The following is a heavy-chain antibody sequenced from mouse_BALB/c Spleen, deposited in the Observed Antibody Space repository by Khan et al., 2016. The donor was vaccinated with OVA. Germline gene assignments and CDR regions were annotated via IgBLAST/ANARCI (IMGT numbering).Heavy chain of an antibody. V-gene: IGHV3-2*02. CDR3: ARDGSRYNYAMDY. CDR2: ISYSGST. J-gene: IGHJ4*01. Sequence: EVKLLESGPGLVKPSQSLSLTCTVTGYSITSDSAWNWIRQFPGNKLEWMGYISYSGSTNYNPSLKSRISITRDTSKNQFFLQLNSVTTEDTATYYCARDGSRYNYAMDYWGQGTSVTVSS. CDR1: GYSITSDSA. D-gene: IGHD2-3*01.